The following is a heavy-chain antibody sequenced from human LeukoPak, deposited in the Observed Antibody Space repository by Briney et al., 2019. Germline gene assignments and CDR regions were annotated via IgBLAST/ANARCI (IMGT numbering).Heavy chain of an antibody. V-gene: IGHV4-34*01. D-gene: IGHD3-22*01. CDR2: INHSGST. CDR3: ARGAIHYYDSSGYHGGFDY. CDR1: GGSFSGYY. J-gene: IGHJ4*02. Sequence: PSETLSLTCAVYGGSFSGYYWSWIRQPPGKGLEWIGEINHSGSTNYNPSLKSRVTISVDTSKNQFSLKLSSVTAADTAVYYCARGAIHYYDSSGYHGGFDYWGQGTLVTVSS.